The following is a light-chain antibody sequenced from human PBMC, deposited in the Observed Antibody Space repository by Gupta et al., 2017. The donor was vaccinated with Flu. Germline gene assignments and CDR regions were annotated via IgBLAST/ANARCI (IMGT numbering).Light chain of an antibody. CDR2: SND. V-gene: IGLV1-47*01. CDR3: AARDDSLDGWV. J-gene: IGLJ3*02. Sequence: RDTISCSGSSSNIGNNYVYWYQHLPGTAPKLLIYSNDQRPSGIPDRFSGSKSGTSGSLAISGLRSEDGADYFCAARDDSLDGWVFGGGTKLT. CDR1: SSNIGNNY.